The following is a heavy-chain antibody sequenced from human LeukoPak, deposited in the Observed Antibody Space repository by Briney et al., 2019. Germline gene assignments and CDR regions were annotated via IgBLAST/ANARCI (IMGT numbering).Heavy chain of an antibody. CDR3: ARGPHSSSWRPILYYYYYYMDV. J-gene: IGHJ6*03. Sequence: MAGGSLRLSCAASGFTFSSYSMNWVRQAPGKGLEWVSPISSSSSYIYYADSVKGRFTISRDNAKNSLYLQMNSLRAEDTAVYYCARGPHSSSWRPILYYYYYYMDVWGKGTTVTVSS. V-gene: IGHV3-21*01. D-gene: IGHD6-13*01. CDR2: ISSSSSYI. CDR1: GFTFSSYS.